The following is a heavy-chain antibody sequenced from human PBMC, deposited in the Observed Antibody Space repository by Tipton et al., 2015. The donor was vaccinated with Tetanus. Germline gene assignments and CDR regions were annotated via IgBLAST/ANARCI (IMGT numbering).Heavy chain of an antibody. CDR2: TVIGSDKT. Sequence: QSRAEVKKPGTSVKVSCKALGPTFSSSAVQWVRQARGQGLEWIGWTVIGSDKTKYAQKVQDRVTITRDTSPSTAYMELSSLRSDDTAVYYCAAEDYYGSGSYSSWGQGTLVTVSS. CDR3: AAEDYYGSGSYSS. V-gene: IGHV1-58*01. CDR1: GPTFSSSA. D-gene: IGHD3-10*01. J-gene: IGHJ5*02.